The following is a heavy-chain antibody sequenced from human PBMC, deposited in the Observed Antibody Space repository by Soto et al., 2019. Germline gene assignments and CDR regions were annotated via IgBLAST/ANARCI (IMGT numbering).Heavy chain of an antibody. D-gene: IGHD3-3*01. Sequence: GSLRLSCAASGFTFSGSAMHWVRHASGKVLEWVGRIRSKANSYATAYAASVKGRFTISRDDSKNTAYLQMNSLKTEDTAVYYCTRHDSNYDFWSGSPTRYGMDVWGQGTTVTVSS. CDR1: GFTFSGSA. V-gene: IGHV3-73*01. CDR3: TRHDSNYDFWSGSPTRYGMDV. CDR2: IRSKANSYAT. J-gene: IGHJ6*02.